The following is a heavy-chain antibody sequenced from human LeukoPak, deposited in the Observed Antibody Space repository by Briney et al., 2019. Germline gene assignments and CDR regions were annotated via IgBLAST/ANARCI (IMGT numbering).Heavy chain of an antibody. V-gene: IGHV4-59*01. J-gene: IGHJ4*02. CDR2: IYYSGST. CDR1: GGSISSYY. D-gene: IGHD2-8*01. Sequence: PSETLSLTCTVSGGSISSYYWSWIRQPPGKGLEWIGYIYYSGSTNYNPSLKSRVTISVDTSKNQFSLKLSSVTAADTAVYYCARGGIVLNRNEQSYFDYWGQGTLVTVSS. CDR3: ARGGIVLNRNEQSYFDY.